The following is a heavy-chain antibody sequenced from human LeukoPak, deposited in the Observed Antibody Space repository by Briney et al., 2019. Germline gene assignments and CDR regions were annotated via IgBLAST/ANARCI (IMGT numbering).Heavy chain of an antibody. Sequence: GGSLRLPCEVSGFTFSSYWMHWVRQAPGKGLVWVSRINSDGSSTSYADSVKGRFTISRDNAKNTLYLQMNSLRAEDTALYYCARACGGDCFSNDAFDIWGQGTMLTVSS. J-gene: IGHJ3*02. D-gene: IGHD2-21*02. V-gene: IGHV3-74*01. CDR3: ARACGGDCFSNDAFDI. CDR1: GFTFSSYW. CDR2: INSDGSST.